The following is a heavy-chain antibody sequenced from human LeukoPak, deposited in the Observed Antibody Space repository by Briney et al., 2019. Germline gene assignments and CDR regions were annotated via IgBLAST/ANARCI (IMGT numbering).Heavy chain of an antibody. V-gene: IGHV4-34*08. CDR1: GGTFSGYY. J-gene: IGHJ1*01. CDR2: INHSGST. Sequence: SETLSLTCAVYGGTFSGYYWSWIRQPPGKGLEWIGEINHSGSTNYNPSLKSGDTISVDTSRNQFSLKLSYVTAADTAVYYCATHYGSYYNAEYFHHWGQGTLVSVSS. D-gene: IGHD1-26*01. CDR3: ATHYGSYYNAEYFHH.